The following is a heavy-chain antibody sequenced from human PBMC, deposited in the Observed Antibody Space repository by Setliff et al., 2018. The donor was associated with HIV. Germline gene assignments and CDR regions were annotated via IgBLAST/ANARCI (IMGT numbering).Heavy chain of an antibody. CDR2: FDPERGET. D-gene: IGHD3-10*01. J-gene: IGHJ3*02. Sequence: GASVKVSCKVSGYTLTKLSIHWVRQAPGKGLEWMGGFDPERGETVYAQKLQGRVTMTDDTSTDTAYMELSSLRSEDTAVYFCWFREPVGPFDIWGQGTMVTVSS. CDR3: WFREPVGPFDI. V-gene: IGHV1-24*01. CDR1: GYTLTKLS.